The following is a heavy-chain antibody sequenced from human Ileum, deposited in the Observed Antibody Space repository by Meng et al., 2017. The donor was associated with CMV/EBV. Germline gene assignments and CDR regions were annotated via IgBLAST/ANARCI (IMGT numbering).Heavy chain of an antibody. CDR2: RGGT. D-gene: IGHD1-7*01. CDR3: ARELSAGTTRGGYWFDP. Sequence: RGGTNYAQKFQGRVTMTRDTSISTAYMELSRLRSDDTAVYYCARELSAGTTRGGYWFDPWGQGTLVTVSS. V-gene: IGHV1-2*02. J-gene: IGHJ5*02.